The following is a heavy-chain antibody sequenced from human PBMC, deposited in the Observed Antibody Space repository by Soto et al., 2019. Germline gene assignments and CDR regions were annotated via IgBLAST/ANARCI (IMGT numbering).Heavy chain of an antibody. CDR1: GFTFSNAW. CDR2: IKTKTDGGTI. V-gene: IGHV3-15*01. CDR3: TARAATTGFFDY. Sequence: PGGSLRLSCATSGFTFSNAWMSWVRQAPGKGLEWVGRIKTKTDGGTIEYAAPVKGRFTISRDDSRNTLYLQMNSLKTEDTAVYYCTARAATTGFFDYWGQGALVTVSS. J-gene: IGHJ4*02. D-gene: IGHD1-1*01.